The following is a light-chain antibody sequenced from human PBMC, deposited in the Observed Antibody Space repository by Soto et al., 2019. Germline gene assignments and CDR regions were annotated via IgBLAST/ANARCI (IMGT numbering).Light chain of an antibody. V-gene: IGLV1-44*01. J-gene: IGLJ2*01. CDR2: SNN. CDR3: AAWDDSLNGPRVV. Sequence: QSVLTQPPSASGTPGQRVTISCSGSSSNIGSNTVNWYQQLPGTAPKLLIYSNNQRPSGVPDRFSGSKSGTSASLAISGHQSEDEADYYCAAWDDSLNGPRVVFGGGTQLTVL. CDR1: SSNIGSNT.